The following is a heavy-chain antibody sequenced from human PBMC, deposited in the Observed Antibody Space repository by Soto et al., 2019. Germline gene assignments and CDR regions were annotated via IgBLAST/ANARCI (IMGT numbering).Heavy chain of an antibody. CDR2: IYPSGMP. J-gene: IGHJ4*02. V-gene: IGHV4-30-2*01. D-gene: IGHD5-18*01. CDR3: ARERGGYGLFDA. CDR1: GGSISNAAYS. Sequence: QLQLQESGSGLVKPSHTLSLTCTVSGGSISNAAYSWSWIRQPPGKGLEWIGYIYPSGMPFYNPSLRSRVTISIDRSNDQFSLNLKSVTAADTAVYYCARERGGYGLFDAWCQGTLVTVSS.